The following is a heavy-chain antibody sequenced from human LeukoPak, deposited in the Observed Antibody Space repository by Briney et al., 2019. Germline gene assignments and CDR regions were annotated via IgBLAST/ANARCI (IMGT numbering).Heavy chain of an antibody. CDR3: TTANYGDVVH. CDR1: GFTFSSYT. Sequence: GGSLRLSCAASGFTFSSYTMNWVRQAPGKGLERVGRIKSKTDGGTTDYAAPVKGRFTISRDDSKNTLYLQMNSLKTEDTAVYYCTTANYGDVVHWGQGTLVTVSS. CDR2: IKSKTDGGTT. V-gene: IGHV3-15*01. J-gene: IGHJ4*02. D-gene: IGHD4-17*01.